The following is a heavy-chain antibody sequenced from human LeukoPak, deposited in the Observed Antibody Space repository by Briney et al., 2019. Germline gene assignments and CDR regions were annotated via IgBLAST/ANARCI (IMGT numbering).Heavy chain of an antibody. CDR2: IGGSGGNT. V-gene: IGHV3-23*01. Sequence: GGSLRLSCTASGFTFINYAMSWVRQAPGKGPEWVSIIGGSGGNTYYANSVKGRFTISRDNSKNTLYLQMNSLRAEDTAVYYCARDTGVVVAFDYWGRGALVTVSS. CDR1: GFTFINYA. CDR3: ARDTGVVVAFDY. J-gene: IGHJ4*02. D-gene: IGHD2-15*01.